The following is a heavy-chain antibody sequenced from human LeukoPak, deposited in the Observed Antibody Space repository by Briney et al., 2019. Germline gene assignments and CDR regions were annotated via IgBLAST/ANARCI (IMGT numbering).Heavy chain of an antibody. CDR3: ARCGYCSSTSCSRGAFDI. Sequence: ASVKVSCKASGYTSTGYYMHWVRQAPGQGLEWMGWINPNSGGTNYAQKFQGWVTMTRDTSISTAYMELSRLRSDDTAVYYCARCGYCSSTSCSRGAFDIWGQGTMVTVSS. D-gene: IGHD2-2*01. J-gene: IGHJ3*02. V-gene: IGHV1-2*04. CDR2: INPNSGGT. CDR1: GYTSTGYY.